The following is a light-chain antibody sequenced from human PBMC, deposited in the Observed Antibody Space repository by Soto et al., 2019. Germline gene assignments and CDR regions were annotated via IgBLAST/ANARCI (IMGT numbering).Light chain of an antibody. CDR3: QQSYSAPRT. J-gene: IGKJ1*01. Sequence: DIQMTQSPSSLSASVGDRVTITCRASQSISSYLNWYQQKPGKAPKLLIYSVFSLQSGVPSRFSGSGSGTDFTLTISSLQPEDFATYYCQQSYSAPRTFVQGTKVEI. CDR2: SVF. CDR1: QSISSY. V-gene: IGKV1-39*01.